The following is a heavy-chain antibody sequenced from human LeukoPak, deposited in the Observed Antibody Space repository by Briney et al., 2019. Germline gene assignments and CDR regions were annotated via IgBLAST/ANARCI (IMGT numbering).Heavy chain of an antibody. CDR2: INHSGST. CDR1: GGSFSDYY. Sequence: PSETLSLTCAVYGGSFSDYYWSWIRQSPGKGLEWIGEINHSGSTDYNPSLRSRVTISIDTSKNQFSLRLSSVTAADTAVYYCARLGYDFWSGYYTGGGGYYCYMDVWGKGTTVTVSS. CDR3: ARLGYDFWSGYYTGGGGYYCYMDV. V-gene: IGHV4-34*01. J-gene: IGHJ6*03. D-gene: IGHD3-3*01.